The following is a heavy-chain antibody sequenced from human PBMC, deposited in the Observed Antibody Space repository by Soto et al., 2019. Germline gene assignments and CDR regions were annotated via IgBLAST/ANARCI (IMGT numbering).Heavy chain of an antibody. CDR3: AALTYYYDSSGYYRYNWFDP. D-gene: IGHD3-22*01. J-gene: IGHJ5*02. Sequence: QVQLVQSGAEVKKPGASVKVSCKASGYTFTSYYMHCVRQAPGQGLEWMGIINPSGGSTSYAQKFQGRVTMTRDTSTSTVYMELSSLRSEDTAVYYCAALTYYYDSSGYYRYNWFDPWGQGTLVTVSS. CDR1: GYTFTSYY. CDR2: INPSGGST. V-gene: IGHV1-46*01.